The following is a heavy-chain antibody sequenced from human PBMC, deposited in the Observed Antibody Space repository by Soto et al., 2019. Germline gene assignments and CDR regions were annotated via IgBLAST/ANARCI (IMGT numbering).Heavy chain of an antibody. CDR2: IYYSGST. CDR3: ARRGYYFDY. Sequence: SETLSLTCTVSGGSISSSSYYWGWIRQPPGKGLEWIGSIYYSGSTYYNPSLKSRVTISVDTSKNQFSLKLSSVTAADTAVYYCARRGYYFDYWGQGTLVTVSS. J-gene: IGHJ4*02. CDR1: GGSISSSSYY. V-gene: IGHV4-39*01.